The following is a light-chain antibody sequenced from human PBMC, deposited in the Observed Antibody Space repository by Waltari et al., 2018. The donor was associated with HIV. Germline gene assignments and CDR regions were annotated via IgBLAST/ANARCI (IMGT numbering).Light chain of an antibody. J-gene: IGLJ2*01. Sequence: QSVLTQPPSASGTPGQRVTISCSGSSSNIGSHYVYWYQQLPGTAPKLLVYRNKPGLSGVPDLCSGSKSGTSASLAISGLRSEDEADYYCAAWDDSLSGLVVFGGGTKLTVL. CDR3: AAWDDSLSGLVV. CDR1: SSNIGSHY. V-gene: IGLV1-47*01. CDR2: RNK.